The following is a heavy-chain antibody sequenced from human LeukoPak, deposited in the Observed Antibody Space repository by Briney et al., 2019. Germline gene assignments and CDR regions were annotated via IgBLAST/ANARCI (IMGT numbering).Heavy chain of an antibody. CDR1: RFIFSNFA. CDR2: ITGSGGST. CDR3: AKDPNYYDSSGYYG. V-gene: IGHV3-23*01. J-gene: IGHJ4*02. Sequence: GSLRLSCAASRFIFSNFAMSWVRQAPGKGLEWVSTITGSGGSTYYAGSVKGRFTISRDNSKNTLSLQMNSLRAEDTAVYYCAKDPNYYDSSGYYGWGQGTLVTVSS. D-gene: IGHD3-22*01.